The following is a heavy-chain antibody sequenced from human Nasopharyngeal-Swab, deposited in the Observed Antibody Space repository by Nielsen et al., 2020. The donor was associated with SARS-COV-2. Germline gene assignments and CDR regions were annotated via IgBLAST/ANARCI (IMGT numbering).Heavy chain of an antibody. D-gene: IGHD5-18*01. CDR3: ARRGGYGTPVDY. CDR2: ISSSGSTI. V-gene: IGHV3-11*04. CDR1: GFTFSDYY. J-gene: IGHJ4*02. Sequence: GESLKISSAASGFTFSDYYMSWIRQAPGKGLEWVSYISSSGSTIYYADSVKGRFTISRDNAKNSLYLQMNSLRAEDTAVYYCARRGGYGTPVDYWGQGTLVTVSS.